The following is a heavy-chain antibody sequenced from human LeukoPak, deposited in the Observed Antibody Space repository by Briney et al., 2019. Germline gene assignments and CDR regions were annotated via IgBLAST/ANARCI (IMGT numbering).Heavy chain of an antibody. CDR3: AREGKGVGYCSGGSCYPNDY. CDR1: GYTFTGYY. D-gene: IGHD2-15*01. V-gene: IGHV1-46*01. Sequence: GASVKVSCKASGYTFTGYYMHWVRQAPGQGLEWMGIINPSGGSTSYAQKFQGRVTMTRDTSTSTVYMELSSLRSEDTAVYYCAREGKGVGYCSGGSCYPNDYWGQGTLVTVSS. J-gene: IGHJ4*02. CDR2: INPSGGST.